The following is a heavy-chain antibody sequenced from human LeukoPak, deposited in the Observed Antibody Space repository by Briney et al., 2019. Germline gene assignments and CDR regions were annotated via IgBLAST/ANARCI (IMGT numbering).Heavy chain of an antibody. D-gene: IGHD6-13*01. J-gene: IGHJ4*02. CDR2: ISGSGGST. Sequence: GGSLRLSCAASGFTFSSYAMSWVRQAPGKGLEWVSAISGSGGSTYYADSVKGRFTISRDNSKNTLYLQMNSLRAEDTAVYYCARDPGLMRAAACGDYWGQGTLVIVSS. CDR3: ARDPGLMRAAACGDY. CDR1: GFTFSSYA. V-gene: IGHV3-23*01.